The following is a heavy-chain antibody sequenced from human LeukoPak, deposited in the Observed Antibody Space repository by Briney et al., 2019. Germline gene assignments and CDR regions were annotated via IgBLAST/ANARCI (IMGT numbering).Heavy chain of an antibody. J-gene: IGHJ4*02. CDR3: AKESGYYHY. CDR1: GFTVNNNY. CDR2: IYGGGDT. D-gene: IGHD3-3*01. V-gene: IGHV3-53*01. Sequence: PGGSLRLSCAASGFTVNNNYVNWVRQAPGKGLEWVSIIYGGGDTSYADSVKGRFTISRDNSKNTVYLQMNSLRAEDTAVYYCAKESGYYHYWGQGTMVTVSS.